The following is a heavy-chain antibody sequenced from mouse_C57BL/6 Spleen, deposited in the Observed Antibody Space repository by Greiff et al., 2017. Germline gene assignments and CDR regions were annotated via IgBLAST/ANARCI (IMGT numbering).Heavy chain of an antibody. J-gene: IGHJ4*01. CDR1: GFSFNTYA. Sequence: EVQRVESGGGLVQPKGSLKLSCAASGFSFNTYAMNWVRQAPGKGLEWVARIRSKSNNYATYYADSVKDRFTISRDDSESMLYLQMNNLKTEDTAMYYCVRPRYYEGYAMDYWGQGTSVTVSS. CDR2: IRSKSNNYAT. V-gene: IGHV10-1*01. CDR3: VRPRYYEGYAMDY. D-gene: IGHD1-1*01.